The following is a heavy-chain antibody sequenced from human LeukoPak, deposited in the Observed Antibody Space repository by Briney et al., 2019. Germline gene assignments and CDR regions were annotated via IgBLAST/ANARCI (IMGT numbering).Heavy chain of an antibody. CDR3: AREGVRWRGIAVAGIENWFDP. D-gene: IGHD6-19*01. J-gene: IGHJ5*02. V-gene: IGHV1-2*02. Sequence: ASVKVSCKASGYTFTGYYMHWVRQAPGQGLEWMGWINPNSGGTNYAQKFQGRVTMTRDTSISTAYMELGRLRSDDTAVYYCAREGVRWRGIAVAGIENWFDPWGQGTLVTVSS. CDR1: GYTFTGYY. CDR2: INPNSGGT.